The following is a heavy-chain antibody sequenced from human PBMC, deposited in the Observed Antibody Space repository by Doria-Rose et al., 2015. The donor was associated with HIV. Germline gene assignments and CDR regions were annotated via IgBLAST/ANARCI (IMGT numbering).Heavy chain of an antibody. V-gene: IGHV2-26*01. Sequence: QITLKVSGPVLVKPTETLTLTCTVSGVSLSSPGMGVSWIRQPPGKALEWLANIFSDDERSYKTSLKSRLTISRGTSKSQVVLTMTDMDPVDTATYYCARIKSSRWYHKYYFDFWGQGTPVIVSA. J-gene: IGHJ4*02. CDR2: IFSDDER. CDR1: GVSLSSPGMG. D-gene: IGHD6-13*01. CDR3: ARIKSSRWYHKYYFDF.